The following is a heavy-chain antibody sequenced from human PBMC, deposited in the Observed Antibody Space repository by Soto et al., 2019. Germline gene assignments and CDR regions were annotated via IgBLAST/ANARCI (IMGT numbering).Heavy chain of an antibody. CDR2: IYHSGST. D-gene: IGHD5-18*01. Sequence: SETLSLTCAVSGGSISSGGYSWSWIRQPPGKGLEWIGYIYHSGSTYYNPSLKSRVTISVDRSKNQFSLKLSSVTAADTAVYYCTTDASSYGLGYWGQGTLVTVSS. V-gene: IGHV4-30-2*01. CDR1: GGSISSGGYS. CDR3: TTDASSYGLGY. J-gene: IGHJ4*02.